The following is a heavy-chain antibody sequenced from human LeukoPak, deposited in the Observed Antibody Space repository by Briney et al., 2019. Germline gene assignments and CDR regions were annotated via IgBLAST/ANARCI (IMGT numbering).Heavy chain of an antibody. D-gene: IGHD6-13*01. CDR2: ISGSGSGT. CDR1: GFTFSSYA. Sequence: GGSLRLSCAASGFTFSSYAMSWIRQAPGQGLEWVSAISGSGSGTYYADSVKGRFTISRDNSNNMLYLQMNSLRVEDTAVYYCTEDFQSSLGNWFDPWGQGTLVTVSS. V-gene: IGHV3-23*01. J-gene: IGHJ5*02. CDR3: TEDFQSSLGNWFDP.